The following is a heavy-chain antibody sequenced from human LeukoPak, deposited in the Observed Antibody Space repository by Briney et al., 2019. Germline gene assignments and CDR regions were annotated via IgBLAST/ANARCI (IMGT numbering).Heavy chain of an antibody. CDR1: AASLAGLY. D-gene: IGHD3-10*01. V-gene: IGHV4-34*01. Sequence: SPARAVDAASLAGLYWGCTSHPEGEWREWNGEMKHRVSTNYDPSLRSRVTISVDTSKNQFSLKLRSVTAADTAVYYCARGLPPVGSGSGMRPYGMDVWGKVTTVTVSS. J-gene: IGHJ6*04. CDR3: ARGLPPVGSGSGMRPYGMDV. CDR2: MKHRVST.